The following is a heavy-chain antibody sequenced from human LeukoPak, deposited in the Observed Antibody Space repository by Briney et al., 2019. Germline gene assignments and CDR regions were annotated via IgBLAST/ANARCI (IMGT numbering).Heavy chain of an antibody. CDR3: AKDALVVVPAAIDWFDP. Sequence: GGSLRLSCAASGFTFSSYAMSWVRQAPGKGLEWVSAISGSGGSTYYADSVKGRFTISRDNSENALYLQMNSLRAEDTAVYYCAKDALVVVPAAIDWFDPWGQGTLVTVSS. D-gene: IGHD2-2*01. V-gene: IGHV3-23*01. CDR1: GFTFSSYA. J-gene: IGHJ5*02. CDR2: ISGSGGST.